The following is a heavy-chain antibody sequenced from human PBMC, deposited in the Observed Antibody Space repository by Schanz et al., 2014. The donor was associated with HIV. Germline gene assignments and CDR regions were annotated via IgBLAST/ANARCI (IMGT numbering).Heavy chain of an antibody. CDR2: ISGSGAGT. V-gene: IGHV3-23*01. Sequence: EVQLLESGGGLVQPGGSLRLSCAASGFTFSSYGMSWVRQAPGKGLECVSVISGSGAGTYYADSVKGRFTISRDNSKNTLFLQMNSLRAEDTALYYCAKDMGGVVPAAPFYYYGMDVWGQGTTVTVSS. J-gene: IGHJ6*02. D-gene: IGHD2-2*01. CDR1: GFTFSSYG. CDR3: AKDMGGVVPAAPFYYYGMDV.